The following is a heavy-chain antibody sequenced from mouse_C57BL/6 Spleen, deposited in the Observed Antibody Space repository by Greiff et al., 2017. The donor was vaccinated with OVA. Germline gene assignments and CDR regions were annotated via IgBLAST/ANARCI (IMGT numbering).Heavy chain of an antibody. CDR2: INYDGSST. CDR1: GFTFSDYY. Sequence: EVKLVESEGGLVQPGSSMKLSCTASGFTFSDYYMAWVRQVPEKGLEWVANINYDGSSTYYLDSLKSRFIISRDNAKNILYLQMSSLKSEDTATYYCARDEGRSRWYFDVWGTGTTVTVSS. V-gene: IGHV5-16*01. J-gene: IGHJ1*03. D-gene: IGHD6-1*01. CDR3: ARDEGRSRWYFDV.